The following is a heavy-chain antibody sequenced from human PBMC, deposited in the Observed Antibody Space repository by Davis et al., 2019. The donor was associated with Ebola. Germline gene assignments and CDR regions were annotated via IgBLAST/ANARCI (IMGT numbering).Heavy chain of an antibody. CDR3: AGLHEGD. D-gene: IGHD3-16*01. Sequence: MPSETLSLTCTVSGTSIRPYYWSWIRQPPGKGLEWIGYIYYSGSTDYNPSLKSRVTISVDTSKNQFSLNLSSVTAADTAVYYCAGLHEGDWGQGTMVTVSS. CDR2: IYYSGST. V-gene: IGHV4-59*08. J-gene: IGHJ3*01. CDR1: GTSIRPYY.